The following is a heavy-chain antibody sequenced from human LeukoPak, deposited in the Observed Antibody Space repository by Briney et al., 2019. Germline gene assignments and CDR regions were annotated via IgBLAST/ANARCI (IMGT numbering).Heavy chain of an antibody. CDR3: TRDFAWQQFDY. CDR2: INVDGSER. D-gene: IGHD5-24*01. CDR1: GFTFSSAL. Sequence: GGSLRLSCAAPGFTFSSALMTWVRQAPGKGPEWVANINVDGSERYYVASVKGRFTISGDNAKNSLYLQMNSLRAEDTAVYYCTRDFAWQQFDYWGQGTLVTVSS. J-gene: IGHJ4*02. V-gene: IGHV3-7*01.